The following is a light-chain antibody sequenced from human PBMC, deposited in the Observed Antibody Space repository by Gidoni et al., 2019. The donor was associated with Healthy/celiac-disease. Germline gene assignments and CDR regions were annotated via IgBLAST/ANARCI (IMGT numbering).Light chain of an antibody. CDR1: NIGSKS. V-gene: IGLV3-21*02. J-gene: IGLJ2*01. CDR3: QVWDSSSDRV. Sequence: SYVLTQPPSASVAPGQTARITCGGNNIGSKSGHWYQQKTGQAPVLFVYDDSDRPSGIPERLSGSNSGNTATLTISRVEAGDEADYYCQVWDSSSDRVFGGGTKLTVL. CDR2: DDS.